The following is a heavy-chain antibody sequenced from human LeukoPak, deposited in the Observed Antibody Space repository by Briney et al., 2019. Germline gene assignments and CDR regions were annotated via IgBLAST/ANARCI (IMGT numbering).Heavy chain of an antibody. CDR2: ISLSSSSI. Sequence: PGGSLRLSCAASGFSFSYYGMSWVRQAPGKGLEWISYISLSSSSIYYADSVKGRFTISRDNAKNSLYLHMNSLRAEDTAVYYCARERPRYCGGDCYSYPFDYWGQGTLVTVSS. CDR3: ARERPRYCGGDCYSYPFDY. CDR1: GFSFSYYG. V-gene: IGHV3-48*01. J-gene: IGHJ4*02. D-gene: IGHD2-21*02.